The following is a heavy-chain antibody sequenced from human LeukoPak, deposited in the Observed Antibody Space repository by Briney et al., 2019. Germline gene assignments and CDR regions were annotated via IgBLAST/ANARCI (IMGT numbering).Heavy chain of an antibody. CDR1: GFSFSSHG. V-gene: IGHV3-30*18. CDR2: ISHDGNTK. Sequence: GGSLRLSCAASGFSFSSHGMHWVRQAPGKGLEWVAVISHDGNTKYYADSVKGRFTISRDNSKNTLYLQMNSLRAEDTAVYYCAKVILEGDSSGWYAPNYYFDYWGQGTLVTVSS. CDR3: AKVILEGDSSGWYAPNYYFDY. J-gene: IGHJ4*02. D-gene: IGHD6-19*01.